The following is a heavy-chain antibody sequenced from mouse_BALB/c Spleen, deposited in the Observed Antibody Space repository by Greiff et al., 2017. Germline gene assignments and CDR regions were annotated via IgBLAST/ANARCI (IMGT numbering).Heavy chain of an antibody. D-gene: IGHD4-1*01. V-gene: IGHV3-2*02. Sequence: EVKLQESGPGLVKPSQSLSLTCTVTGYSITSDYAWNWIRQFPGNKLEWMGYISYSGSTSYNPSLKSRISITRDTSKNQFFLQLNSVTTEDTATYYCARRTGTAFAYWGQGTLVTVSA. CDR2: ISYSGST. CDR3: ARRTGTAFAY. J-gene: IGHJ3*01. CDR1: GYSITSDYA.